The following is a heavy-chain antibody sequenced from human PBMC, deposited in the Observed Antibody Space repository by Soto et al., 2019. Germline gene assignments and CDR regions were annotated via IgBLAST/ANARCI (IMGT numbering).Heavy chain of an antibody. CDR2: IYNGGST. CDR1: GDSVSSVGFH. J-gene: IGHJ4*02. Sequence: SLTCTVSGDSVSSVGFHWAWLRRPPGKGLEWIGYIYNGGSTYYRPSLESRMRMSLDATRNHYSLRLTSVTAADTAVYFCARAPVGLDTISYFDYWGQGKLVTVSS. CDR3: ARAPVGLDTISYFDY. V-gene: IGHV4-30-4*01. D-gene: IGHD3-3*01.